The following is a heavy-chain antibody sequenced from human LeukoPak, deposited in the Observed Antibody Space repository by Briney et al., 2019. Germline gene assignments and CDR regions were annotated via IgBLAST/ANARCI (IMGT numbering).Heavy chain of an antibody. J-gene: IGHJ4*02. Sequence: PGGSLRLSCAASGFTFSSYWMSWVRQAPGKGLEWVANIKQDGSEKYYVDSVKGRFTISRDNSKNTLYLQMNSLRADDTAVYYCAKSLSGGGYYFEYWGQGTLVTVSS. D-gene: IGHD3-10*01. V-gene: IGHV3-7*03. CDR3: AKSLSGGGYYFEY. CDR1: GFTFSSYW. CDR2: IKQDGSEK.